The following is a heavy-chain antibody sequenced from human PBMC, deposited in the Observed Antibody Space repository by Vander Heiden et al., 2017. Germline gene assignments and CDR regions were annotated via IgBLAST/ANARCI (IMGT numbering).Heavy chain of an antibody. CDR2: IWYDGSNK. Sequence: QVILVESGGGVVQPGRSLRLSCAASRFNFGNYGRHGGRKAPGKGLEWVAVIWYDGSNKYYADSVKGRFTISGDNSKTTLSLQMNSLRAEDTAVYYCAKDPAGNRGTLDYWGQGTLVTVSS. CDR3: AKDPAGNRGTLDY. D-gene: IGHD3-10*01. CDR1: RFNFGNYG. V-gene: IGHV3-33*06. J-gene: IGHJ4*02.